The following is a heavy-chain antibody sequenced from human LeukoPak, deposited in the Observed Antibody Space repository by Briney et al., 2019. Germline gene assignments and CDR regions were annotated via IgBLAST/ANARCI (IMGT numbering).Heavy chain of an antibody. Sequence: SETLSLTCTVSGGSISSSYCSWIRQPAGKGLEWIGRIYTTGSTDSTDFNPFLKSRVTMSVDTSKNQFSLKLGSETAADTAVYYCAGFGAGSYYWGQGTLVTVSS. CDR1: GGSISSSY. D-gene: IGHD3-10*01. J-gene: IGHJ4*02. CDR3: AGFGAGSYY. V-gene: IGHV4-4*07. CDR2: IYTTGSTDST.